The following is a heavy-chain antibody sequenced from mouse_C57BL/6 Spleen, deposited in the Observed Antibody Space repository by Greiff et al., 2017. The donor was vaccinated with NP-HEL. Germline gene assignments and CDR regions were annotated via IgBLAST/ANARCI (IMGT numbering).Heavy chain of an antibody. D-gene: IGHD1-1*01. CDR2: ISSGSSTI. CDR3: ASPYYYGSYYYAMDY. Sequence: DVKLVESGGGLVKPGGSLKLSCAASGFTFSDYGMHWVRQAPEKGLEWVAYISSGSSTIYYADTVKGRFTISRDNAKNTLFLQMTSLRSEDTAMYYCASPYYYGSYYYAMDYWGQGTSVTVSS. V-gene: IGHV5-17*01. CDR1: GFTFSDYG. J-gene: IGHJ4*01.